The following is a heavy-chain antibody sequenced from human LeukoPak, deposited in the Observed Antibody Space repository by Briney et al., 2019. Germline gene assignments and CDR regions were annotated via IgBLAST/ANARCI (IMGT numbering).Heavy chain of an antibody. CDR2: INPNSGGT. CDR3: ARVRFHNVGASYYFDY. J-gene: IGHJ4*02. D-gene: IGHD1-26*01. CDR1: GYTFTRFG. Sequence: WASVKVSCKASGYTFTRFGINWVRQVPGQGLEWMGWINPNSGGTNYAQKFQGWVTMTRDTSISTAYMELSRLRSDDTAVYYCARVRFHNVGASYYFDYWGQGTLVTVSS. V-gene: IGHV1-2*04.